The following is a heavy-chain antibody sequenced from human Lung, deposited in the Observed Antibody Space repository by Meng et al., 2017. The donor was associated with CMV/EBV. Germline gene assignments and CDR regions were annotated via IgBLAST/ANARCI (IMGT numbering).Heavy chain of an antibody. CDR1: GYTFTGYY. V-gene: IGHV1-2*02. J-gene: IGHJ4*02. CDR3: ARGRDVLRFLEWLLPDY. D-gene: IGHD3-3*01. Sequence: QVQLVQSGAEVKKPGASVKVSCKASGYTFTGYYMHWVRQAPGQGLEWMGWINPNSGGTNYAQKFQGRVTMTRDTSISTAYMELSRLRSDDTAVYYRARGRDVLRFLEWLLPDYWGQGTLVTVSS. CDR2: INPNSGGT.